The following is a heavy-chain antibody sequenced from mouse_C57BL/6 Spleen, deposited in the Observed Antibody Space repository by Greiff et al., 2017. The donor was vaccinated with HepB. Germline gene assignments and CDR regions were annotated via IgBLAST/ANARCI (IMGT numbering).Heavy chain of an antibody. CDR2: IYPRSGNT. Sequence: QVQLKESGAELARPGASVKLSCKASGYTFTSYGISWVKQRTGQGLEWIGEIYPRSGNTYYNEKFKGKATLTADKSSSTAYMELRSLTSEDSAVYFCARRDYGSRRGYFDVWGTGTTVTVSS. V-gene: IGHV1-81*01. CDR1: GYTFTSYG. CDR3: ARRDYGSRRGYFDV. J-gene: IGHJ1*03. D-gene: IGHD1-1*01.